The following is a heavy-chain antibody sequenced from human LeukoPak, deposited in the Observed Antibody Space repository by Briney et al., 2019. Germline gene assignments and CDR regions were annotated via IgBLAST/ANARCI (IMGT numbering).Heavy chain of an antibody. CDR1: GGSISSYY. CDR3: ARGGYSYGYFDY. V-gene: IGHV4-59*12. Sequence: PSETLSLTCTVSGGSISSYYWSWIRQPPGKGLEWIGYIYYSGSTYYNPSLKSRVTISVDTSKNQFSLKLSSVTAADTAVYYCARGGYSYGYFDYWGQGTLVTVSS. D-gene: IGHD5-18*01. CDR2: IYYSGST. J-gene: IGHJ4*02.